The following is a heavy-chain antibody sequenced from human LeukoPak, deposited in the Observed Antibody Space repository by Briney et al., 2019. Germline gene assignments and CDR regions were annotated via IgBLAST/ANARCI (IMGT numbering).Heavy chain of an antibody. V-gene: IGHV3-9*01. CDR3: AKGADMTTAYYYGMDV. D-gene: IGHD4-11*01. CDR1: GFTFDDYA. CDR2: ISWNSGSI. Sequence: PGGSLRLSCAASGFTFDDYAMHWVRQAPGKGLEWVSGISWNSGSIGYVDSVKGRFTISRDNAKNSLYLQMNSLRAEDTAVYYCAKGADMTTAYYYGMDVWGQGTTVTVSS. J-gene: IGHJ6*02.